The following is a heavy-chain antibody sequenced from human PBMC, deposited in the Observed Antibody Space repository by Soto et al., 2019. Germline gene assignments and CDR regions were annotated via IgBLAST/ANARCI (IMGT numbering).Heavy chain of an antibody. Sequence: GGSLRLSCISSGFTFRTYTMNWVRQAPGKGLEWVSGIRGFSPYTFYTESVKGRFTISRDNAKNSLYLQMNSLRAEDTAVYYCARDRGYDAHDYYYNAMDAWGQGTTVTVSS. V-gene: IGHV3-21*01. CDR3: ARDRGYDAHDYYYNAMDA. CDR1: GFTFRTYT. J-gene: IGHJ6*02. D-gene: IGHD2-15*01. CDR2: IRGFSPYT.